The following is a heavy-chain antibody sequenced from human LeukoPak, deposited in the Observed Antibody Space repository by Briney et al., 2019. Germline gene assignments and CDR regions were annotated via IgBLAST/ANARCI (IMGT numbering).Heavy chain of an antibody. CDR1: GFIFRNYG. J-gene: IGHJ3*02. Sequence: GGSLRLSCAASGFIFRNYGMHWARQAPGKGLEWVAIIWYDGSNEYYADSVKGRFTISRDNSKNTLYLQMNSLRAEDTAAYYCARDGTIEYAFDIWGQGTMVTVSS. CDR3: ARDGTIEYAFDI. D-gene: IGHD3-3*01. V-gene: IGHV3-33*01. CDR2: IWYDGSNE.